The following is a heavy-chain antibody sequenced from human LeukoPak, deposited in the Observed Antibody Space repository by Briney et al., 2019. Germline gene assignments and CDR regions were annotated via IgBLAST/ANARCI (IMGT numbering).Heavy chain of an antibody. Sequence: PGGSLRLSCAASGFTFSSYSMNWVRQAPGKGLEWVSSISSSSSYIYYADSVKGRFTISRDNAKNSLYLQMNSLRAEDTAVYYCARDPREDYYGSGSYYNDPHSRSNWFDPWGQGTLVTVSS. CDR3: ARDPREDYYGSGSYYNDPHSRSNWFDP. J-gene: IGHJ5*02. CDR2: ISSSSSYI. CDR1: GFTFSSYS. D-gene: IGHD3-10*01. V-gene: IGHV3-21*01.